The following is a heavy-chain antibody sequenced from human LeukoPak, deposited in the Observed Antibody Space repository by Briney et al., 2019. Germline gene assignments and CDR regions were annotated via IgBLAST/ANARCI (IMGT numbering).Heavy chain of an antibody. J-gene: IGHJ4*02. CDR3: ARGRGSSS. D-gene: IGHD6-6*01. CDR2: IKQDGSEK. V-gene: IGHV3-7*01. CDR1: GFTFSSYG. Sequence: GGSLRLSCAASGFTFSSYGMHWVRQAPGKGLEWVANIKQDGSEKYYVDSVKGRFTISRDNAKNSLYLQMNSLRAGDTAVYYCARGRGSSSWGQGTLVTVSS.